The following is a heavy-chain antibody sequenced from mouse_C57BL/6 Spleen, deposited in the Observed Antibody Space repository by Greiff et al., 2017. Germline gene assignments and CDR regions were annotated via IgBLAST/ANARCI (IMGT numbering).Heavy chain of an antibody. V-gene: IGHV1-4*01. CDR1: GYTFTSYT. J-gene: IGHJ1*03. D-gene: IGHD1-1*01. CDR2: INPSSGYT. CDR3: ASLYGSSPWYFDV. Sequence: VKLQESGAELARPGASVKMSCKASGYTFTSYTMHWVKQRPGQGLEWIGYINPSSGYTKYNQKFKDKATLTADKSSSTAYMQLSSLTSEDSAVYYCASLYGSSPWYFDVWGTGTTVTVSS.